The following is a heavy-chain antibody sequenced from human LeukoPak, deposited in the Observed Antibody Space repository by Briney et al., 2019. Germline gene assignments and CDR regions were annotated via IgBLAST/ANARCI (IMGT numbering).Heavy chain of an antibody. J-gene: IGHJ3*02. CDR1: GFTFSSYE. D-gene: IGHD6-13*01. Sequence: GGSLGLSCAASGFTFSSYEMNWVRQAPGKGLEWVSYSTSSGSTKYYADSVKGRFTISRDNAKNSLFLQMSSLRAEDTAVYYCARVQPDSSSWYGHAFDIWGPGTLVTVSS. CDR3: ARVQPDSSSWYGHAFDI. V-gene: IGHV3-48*03. CDR2: STSSGSTK.